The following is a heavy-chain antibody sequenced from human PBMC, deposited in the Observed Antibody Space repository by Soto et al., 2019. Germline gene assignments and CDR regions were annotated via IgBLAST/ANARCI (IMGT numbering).Heavy chain of an antibody. D-gene: IGHD3-3*01. CDR3: ARYKDDFWSDYHYSFDY. J-gene: IGHJ4*02. CDR1: GFTFSSYW. V-gene: IGHV3-7*03. Sequence: PGGSLRLSCAASGFTFSSYWMSWVRQAPGKGLEWVASIKQDGSEKYYVDSVKGRFTISRDNAKNSLYLQMNSLRAEDTAVYYCARYKDDFWSDYHYSFDYWGQGTLVTVSS. CDR2: IKQDGSEK.